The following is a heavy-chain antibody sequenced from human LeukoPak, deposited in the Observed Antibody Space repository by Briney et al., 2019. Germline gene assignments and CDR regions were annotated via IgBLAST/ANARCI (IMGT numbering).Heavy chain of an antibody. D-gene: IGHD6-19*01. CDR3: AKEGYSSGWHPSKFDY. CDR1: GFTFNSYA. V-gene: IGHV3-23*01. CDR2: ISGSGGST. J-gene: IGHJ4*02. Sequence: GGSLRLSCAASGFTFNSYAMSWVRQAPGKGLEWVSAISGSGGSTYYADSVKGRFTISRDNSKNTLYLQMNSLRAEDTAVYYCAKEGYSSGWHPSKFDYWGQGALVTVSS.